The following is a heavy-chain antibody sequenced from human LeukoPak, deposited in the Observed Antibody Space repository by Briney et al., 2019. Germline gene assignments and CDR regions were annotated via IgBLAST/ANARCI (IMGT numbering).Heavy chain of an antibody. CDR3: AKDRGYRDLDSVDI. Sequence: GRSLRLSCAAAKLIFDDFAMHWVRQAPGKGLEWVSSISWNSGSIGYADSVKGRFTISRDNAKNSLYLQMNSLRAEDTALYYCAKDRGYRDLDSVDIWGQGTMVTVSS. J-gene: IGHJ3*02. V-gene: IGHV3-9*01. CDR1: KLIFDDFA. CDR2: ISWNSGSI. D-gene: IGHD5-18*01.